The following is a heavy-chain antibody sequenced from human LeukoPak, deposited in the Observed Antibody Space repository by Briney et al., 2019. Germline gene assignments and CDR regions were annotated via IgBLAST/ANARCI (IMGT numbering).Heavy chain of an antibody. Sequence: SGTLSLTCAVSGGSISNIIWWTWVRQPAGKGLEWIGRIYTSGSTNYNPSLKSRVTMSVDTSKNQFSLKLSSVTAADTAVYYCARDLYSGYDYGSDYWGQGTLVTVSS. J-gene: IGHJ4*02. V-gene: IGHV4-4*02. D-gene: IGHD5-12*01. CDR2: IYTSGST. CDR1: GGSISNIIW. CDR3: ARDLYSGYDYGSDY.